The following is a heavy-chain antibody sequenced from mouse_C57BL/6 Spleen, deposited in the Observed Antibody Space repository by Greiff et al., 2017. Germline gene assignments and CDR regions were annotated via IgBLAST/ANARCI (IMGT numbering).Heavy chain of an antibody. CDR1: GFSLTSYG. V-gene: IGHV2-2*01. D-gene: IGHD1-2*01. CDR3: ARNLVLRPVERYFDV. CDR2: IWSGGST. Sequence: VMLVESGPGLVQPSQSLSITCTASGFSLTSYGVHWVRQSPGKGLEWLGVIWSGGSTDYNAAFISRLSISKDNSKSQVFFKMNSLQADDTAIYYCARNLVLRPVERYFDVWGTGTTVTVSS. J-gene: IGHJ1*03.